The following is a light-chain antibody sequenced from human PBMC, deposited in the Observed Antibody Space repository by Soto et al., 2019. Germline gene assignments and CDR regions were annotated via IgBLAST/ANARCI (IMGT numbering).Light chain of an antibody. CDR1: QGISNY. V-gene: IGKV1-27*01. J-gene: IGKJ1*01. Sequence: DIQMTQSPSSLSASVGDRVTITCRASQGISNYLAWYQQKPEKVPKLLIYAASTLQSGVPSRFSGSRSGTDFTLTISSLQPGDVATYYCQKYNSAPRTFGQGNKVELK. CDR2: AAS. CDR3: QKYNSAPRT.